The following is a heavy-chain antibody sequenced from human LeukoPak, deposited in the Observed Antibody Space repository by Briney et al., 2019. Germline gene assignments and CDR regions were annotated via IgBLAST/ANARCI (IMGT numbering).Heavy chain of an antibody. D-gene: IGHD5-18*01. J-gene: IGHJ5*02. Sequence: GRSLRLSCAASGFTFSSYAMHWVRQAPGKGLEWVAVISYDGSNKYYADSVKGRFTISRDNSKNTLYLQMNSLRAEDTAVYYCARALYGYGGWFDPWDQGTLVTVSS. CDR2: ISYDGSNK. V-gene: IGHV3-30-3*01. CDR3: ARALYGYGGWFDP. CDR1: GFTFSSYA.